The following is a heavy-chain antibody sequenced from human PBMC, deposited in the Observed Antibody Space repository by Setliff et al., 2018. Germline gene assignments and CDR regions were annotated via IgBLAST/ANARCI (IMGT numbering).Heavy chain of an antibody. Sequence: ETLSLTCTVSGGSISSSSYYWGWIRQPPGKGLEWIGSIYFGGNTYFNPSFKSRVTMSIDTSNSQFSLKLSSVTAADTAIYYCARDASASDGRNAFDIWGQGTMVTVSS. J-gene: IGHJ3*02. CDR1: GGSISSSSYY. D-gene: IGHD1-26*01. CDR2: IYFGGNT. CDR3: ARDASASDGRNAFDI. V-gene: IGHV4-39*07.